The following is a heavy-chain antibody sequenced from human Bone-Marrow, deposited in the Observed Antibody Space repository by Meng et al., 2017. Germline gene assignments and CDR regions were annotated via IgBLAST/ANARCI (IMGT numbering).Heavy chain of an antibody. CDR3: ARVSPLEQWIGKDAFDI. CDR2: INSDGSST. D-gene: IGHD6-19*01. J-gene: IGHJ3*02. V-gene: IGHV3-74*01. CDR1: GFTFSSYW. Sequence: GGSLRLSCAASGFTFSSYWMHWVRQAPGKGLVWVSRINSDGSSTSYADSVKGRFTISRDNAKNTLYLQMNSLRAEDTAVYYCARVSPLEQWIGKDAFDIWGQGTMVTVSS.